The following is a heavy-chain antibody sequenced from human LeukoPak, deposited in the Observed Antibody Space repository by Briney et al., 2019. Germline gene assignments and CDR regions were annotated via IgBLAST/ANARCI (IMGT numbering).Heavy chain of an antibody. J-gene: IGHJ4*02. CDR1: GFTFSRYA. V-gene: IGHV3-64*01. D-gene: IGHD5-18*01. Sequence: GGSLRLSCAASGFTFSRYAMHWVRQAPGKGLEYLSTINSIGESTYYASSVKGGFTISRDNSKNTLFLQIDSLRFEDTAVYYCARDKMRGYSYGDLDYWGQGTLVTVSS. CDR3: ARDKMRGYSYGDLDY. CDR2: INSIGEST.